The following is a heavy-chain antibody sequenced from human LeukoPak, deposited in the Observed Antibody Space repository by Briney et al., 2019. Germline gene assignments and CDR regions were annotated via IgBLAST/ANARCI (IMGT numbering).Heavy chain of an antibody. CDR1: GFTFSSYS. Sequence: GGSLRLSCAASGFTFSSYSMNWVRQAPGKGLEWVSYISSSSSTIYYADSVKGRFTISRDNAKNSLYLQMNSLRAEDTAVYYCAREVVPAANGLYYYYGMDVWGQGTTVTVSS. V-gene: IGHV3-48*04. CDR3: AREVVPAANGLYYYYGMDV. J-gene: IGHJ6*02. CDR2: ISSSSSTI. D-gene: IGHD2-2*01.